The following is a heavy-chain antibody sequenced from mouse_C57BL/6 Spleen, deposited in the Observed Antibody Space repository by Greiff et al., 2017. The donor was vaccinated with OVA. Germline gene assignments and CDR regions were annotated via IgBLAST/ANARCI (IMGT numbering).Heavy chain of an antibody. Sequence: QVQLQQSGAELARPGASVKMSCKASGYTFTSYTMHWVKQRPGQGLEWIGYINPSSGYTKYNQKFKDKATLTADKSSSTAYMQLSSLTSKDSAVYYCARSREDAMDYWGQGTSVTVSS. J-gene: IGHJ4*01. CDR3: ARSREDAMDY. CDR2: INPSSGYT. CDR1: GYTFTSYT. V-gene: IGHV1-4*01. D-gene: IGHD3-3*01.